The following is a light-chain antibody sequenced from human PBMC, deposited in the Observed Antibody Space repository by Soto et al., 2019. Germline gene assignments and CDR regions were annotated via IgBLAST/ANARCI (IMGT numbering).Light chain of an antibody. CDR3: QQYNNWPPRLT. V-gene: IGKV3-15*01. J-gene: IGKJ4*01. CDR2: GAS. CDR1: QSVSSY. Sequence: EIVMTQSPATLSVSPGERATLSCGASQSVSSYLAWYQQKPGQAPRLLIYGASTRATGIPARFSGSGAGTEFTLTISSLQSEDFAVYYCQQYNNWPPRLTVGGGTK.